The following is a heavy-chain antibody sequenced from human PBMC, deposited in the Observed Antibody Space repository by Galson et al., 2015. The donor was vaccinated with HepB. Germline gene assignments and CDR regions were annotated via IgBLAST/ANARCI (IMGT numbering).Heavy chain of an antibody. CDR1: GFTFSGSA. CDR3: TSQSDYYDTTGA. V-gene: IGHV3-73*01. Sequence: SLRLSCAASGFTFSGSAMHWVRQASGKGLEWVGRIRSKANNCATAYAASVEGRFTISRDDSKNTAYLQMNSLKTEDTAVYYCTSQSDYYDTTGAWGQGTLVTVSS. CDR2: IRSKANNCAT. D-gene: IGHD3-22*01. J-gene: IGHJ5*02.